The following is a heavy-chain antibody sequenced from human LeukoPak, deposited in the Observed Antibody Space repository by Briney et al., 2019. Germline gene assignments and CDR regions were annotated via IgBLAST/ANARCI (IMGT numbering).Heavy chain of an antibody. CDR3: AKGSDIDY. D-gene: IGHD3-9*01. CDR1: GFTFDSYA. CDR2: ITYDGTNK. V-gene: IGHV3-30-3*01. Sequence: GRSLRLSCAASGFTFDSYALHWVRQAPGKGLEWLAIITYDGTNKYYADSVKGRFTISRDNSKNTLYLQMNSLRAEDTAVYYCAKGSDIDYWGQGTLVTVSS. J-gene: IGHJ4*02.